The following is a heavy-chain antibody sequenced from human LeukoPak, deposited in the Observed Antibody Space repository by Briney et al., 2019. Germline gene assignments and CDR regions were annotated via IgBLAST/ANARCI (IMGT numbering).Heavy chain of an antibody. CDR1: GGSISSYY. D-gene: IGHD3-3*01. CDR3: ARDRGITIFGVVTPDAFDI. Sequence: KTSETLSLTCTVSGGSISSYYWSWIRQPPGKGLEWIGYIYYSGSTNYNPSLKSRVTISVDTSKNQFSLKLSSVTAADTAVYYCARDRGITIFGVVTPDAFDIWGQGTMVAVSS. CDR2: IYYSGST. V-gene: IGHV4-59*01. J-gene: IGHJ3*02.